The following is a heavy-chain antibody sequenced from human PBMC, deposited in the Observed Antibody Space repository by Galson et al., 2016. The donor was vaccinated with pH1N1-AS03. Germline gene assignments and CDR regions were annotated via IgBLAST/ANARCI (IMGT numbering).Heavy chain of an antibody. CDR1: GFSLTATGEG. CDR2: LYWDGDK. V-gene: IGHV2-5*02. J-gene: IGHJ5*01. CDR3: VHGAREGAAGFFDC. Sequence: PALVKPTQTLTLTCSFSGFSLTATGEGVGWIRQSPGKPLEWLALLYWDGDKRFRPSLQNRLTIRKDTSKKEVIFTVPDMDTADSATYYCVHGAREGAAGFFDCCGQGTRVTVTS. D-gene: IGHD5-12*01.